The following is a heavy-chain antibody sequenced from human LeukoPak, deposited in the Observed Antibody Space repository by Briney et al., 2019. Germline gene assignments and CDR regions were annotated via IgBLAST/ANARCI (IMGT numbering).Heavy chain of an antibody. V-gene: IGHV3-30*18. J-gene: IGHJ4*02. Sequence: GGSLRLSCAASGFSFSKYGMHWVRQAPGKGLDWVAVISSDGSDKYYADSVKGRFTISRDNSKSTLYLQMNSLRAEDTAVYYCAKDKGREGDYWGQGNLVTVSP. D-gene: IGHD1-26*01. CDR3: AKDKGREGDY. CDR2: ISSDGSDK. CDR1: GFSFSKYG.